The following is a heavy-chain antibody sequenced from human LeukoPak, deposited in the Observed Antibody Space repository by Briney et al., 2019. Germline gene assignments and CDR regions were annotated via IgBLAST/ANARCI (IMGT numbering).Heavy chain of an antibody. J-gene: IGHJ6*03. Sequence: GGSLRLSCAASGFTFSSYWMHWVRQAPGKGLVWVSRINTDGSSTSYADSVKGRFTISRDNAKNTLYLQMNSLRAEDTAVYYCAREVVVPAAMTYYYYYYMDVWGKGSTVTVSS. CDR3: AREVVVPAAMTYYYYYYMDV. D-gene: IGHD2-2*01. V-gene: IGHV3-74*01. CDR1: GFTFSSYW. CDR2: INTDGSST.